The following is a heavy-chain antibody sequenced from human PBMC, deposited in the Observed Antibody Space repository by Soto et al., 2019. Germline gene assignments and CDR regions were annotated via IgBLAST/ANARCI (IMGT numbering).Heavy chain of an antibody. D-gene: IGHD3-10*01. CDR3: ARESYYGSGATVVAY. V-gene: IGHV4-39*07. J-gene: IGHJ4*02. Sequence: SETLSLTCTVSGGSISSSSYYWGWIRQPPGKGLEWIGSIYYSGSTNYNHSLNSRVTISVDTSKNQFSLKVNSVTAADTAVYYCARESYYGSGATVVAYWGQGTLVTVSS. CDR2: IYYSGST. CDR1: GGSISSSSYY.